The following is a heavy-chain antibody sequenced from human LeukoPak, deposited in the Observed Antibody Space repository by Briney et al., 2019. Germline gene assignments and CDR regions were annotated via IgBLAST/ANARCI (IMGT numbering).Heavy chain of an antibody. CDR3: AAGPPPDFDS. V-gene: IGHV4-4*07. J-gene: IGHJ4*02. CDR1: GGSISSYY. CDR2: VHPNGNT. Sequence: SETLSLTCTVSGGSISSYYWSWIRQPAGKGLEWIGRVHPNGNTDYSPSLKSRVTLSIDTSKKKFSLKLTSVTAADTAVYYCAAGPPPDFDSWGRGTLVTVSS.